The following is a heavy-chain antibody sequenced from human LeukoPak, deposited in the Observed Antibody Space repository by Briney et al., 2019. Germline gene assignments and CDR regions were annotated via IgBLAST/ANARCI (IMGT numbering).Heavy chain of an antibody. CDR2: IYSGGDT. J-gene: IGHJ4*02. V-gene: IGHV3-53*01. CDR3: SRRAGEYSHPYDY. D-gene: IGHD2-15*01. Sequence: GGSLRLSCTVSGFTVSSNPWSWVRQAPGKGLEWVSFIYSGGDTHYSDSVKGRFTISRDNSKNTLYLQMNSLRAEDTAIYYCSRRAGEYSHPYDYWGQGTLVTVSS. CDR1: GFTVSSNP.